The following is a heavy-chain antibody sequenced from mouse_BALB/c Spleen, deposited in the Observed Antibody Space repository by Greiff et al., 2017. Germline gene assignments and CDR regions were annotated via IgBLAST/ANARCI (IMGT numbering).Heavy chain of an antibody. D-gene: IGHD1-2*01. CDR3: ATITTATWFAY. V-gene: IGHV3-2*02. J-gene: IGHJ3*01. CDR1: GYSITSDYA. CDR2: ISYSGST. Sequence: EVKLVESGPGLVKPSQSLSLTCTVTGYSITSDYAWNWIRQFPGNKLEWMGYISYSGSTSYNPSLKSRISITRDTSKNQFFLQLNSVTTEDTATYYCATITTATWFAYWGQGTLVTVSA.